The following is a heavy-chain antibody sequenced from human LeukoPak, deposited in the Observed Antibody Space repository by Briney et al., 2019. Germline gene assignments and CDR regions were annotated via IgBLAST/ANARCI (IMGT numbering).Heavy chain of an antibody. V-gene: IGHV3-9*02. CDR2: VSWDSGNI. Sequence: PGRSLRLSCAASGFTSDDFAMHWVRQAPGKGLEGVSGVSWDSGNIGYADPVRGRFTISRDNAKNSLHLKMNCLRAEDTALYYCAKVVSGRGDPSTGNGMDVWGQGTTVTVSS. J-gene: IGHJ6*02. CDR3: AKVVSGRGDPSTGNGMDV. CDR1: GFTSDDFA. D-gene: IGHD3-10*01.